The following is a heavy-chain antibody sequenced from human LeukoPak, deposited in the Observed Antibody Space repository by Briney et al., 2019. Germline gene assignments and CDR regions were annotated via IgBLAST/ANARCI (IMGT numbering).Heavy chain of an antibody. D-gene: IGHD3-9*01. CDR1: GFTFSSYW. Sequence: GGSLRLSCAASGFTFSSYWMQWVRQTPGKGMVCVSRINSAGRSTDYADSGKGRFTISRDNAKNTLYLQMNSLRAEDMAVYYCVRGSNDWIGMDVWGQGTTVTVSS. J-gene: IGHJ6*02. V-gene: IGHV3-74*01. CDR2: INSAGRST. CDR3: VRGSNDWIGMDV.